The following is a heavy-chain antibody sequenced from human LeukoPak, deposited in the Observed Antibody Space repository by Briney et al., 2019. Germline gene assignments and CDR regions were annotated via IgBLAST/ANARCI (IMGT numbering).Heavy chain of an antibody. D-gene: IGHD1-14*01. CDR1: GFVFSSYG. Sequence: GGSLRLSCAASGFVFSSYGMHWVRQAPGKGLEWVAFIRYDGSNKYYADSVKGRFTISRDNSKSTLYLQMKSLRVEDTALYYCVEPVCGETGYFDSWGQGTLVSVST. J-gene: IGHJ4*02. CDR2: IRYDGSNK. V-gene: IGHV3-30*02. CDR3: VEPVCGETGYFDS.